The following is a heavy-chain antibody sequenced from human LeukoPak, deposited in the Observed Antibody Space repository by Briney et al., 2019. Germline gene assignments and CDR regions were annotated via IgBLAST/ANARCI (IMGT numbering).Heavy chain of an antibody. Sequence: MTSETLSLTCAVYGGSFSGYYWSWIRQPPGKGLEWIGEINHSGSTNYNPSLKSRVTISVDTSKNRFSLKLSSVTAADTAVYYCARGTRFYYYGMDVWGQGTTVTVSS. CDR1: GGSFSGYY. D-gene: IGHD3-3*01. V-gene: IGHV4-34*01. J-gene: IGHJ6*02. CDR2: INHSGST. CDR3: ARGTRFYYYGMDV.